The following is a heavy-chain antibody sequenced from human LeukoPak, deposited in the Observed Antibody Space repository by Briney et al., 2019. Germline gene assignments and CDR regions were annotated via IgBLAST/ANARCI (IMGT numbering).Heavy chain of an antibody. J-gene: IGHJ4*02. Sequence: GGSLRLSCAASGFTFSDYWMAWVRQAPGKGLEWVANIKQDGSDKYYLDAVKGRFTISKDNTKNSLYLQMNSLRAGDTAVYYCARVRYYGSRSLMFEYWGQGTPVSVSS. CDR2: IKQDGSDK. D-gene: IGHD3-10*01. CDR3: ARVRYYGSRSLMFEY. CDR1: GFTFSDYW. V-gene: IGHV3-7*03.